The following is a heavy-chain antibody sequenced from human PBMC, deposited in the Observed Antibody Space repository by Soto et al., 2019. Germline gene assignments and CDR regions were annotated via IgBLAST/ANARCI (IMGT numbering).Heavy chain of an antibody. CDR1: GFTFSSYG. CDR3: ARDPRLYGDYPMYYFDY. CDR2: IWYDGSNK. Sequence: QLGGSLRLSCAASGFTFSSYGMHWGRQAPGKGLEGVAGIWYDGSNKYYADSVKGRFTISRDNSKNTLYLQMNSLRAEDTAVYYCARDPRLYGDYPMYYFDYWGQGTLVTVSS. V-gene: IGHV3-33*01. D-gene: IGHD4-17*01. J-gene: IGHJ4*02.